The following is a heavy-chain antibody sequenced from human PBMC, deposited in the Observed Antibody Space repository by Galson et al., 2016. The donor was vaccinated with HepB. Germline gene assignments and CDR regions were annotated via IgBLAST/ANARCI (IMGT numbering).Heavy chain of an antibody. V-gene: IGHV6-1*01. D-gene: IGHD4-17*01. CDR3: ARANGDFIYYYYYYFMDV. J-gene: IGHJ6*03. CDR1: DSVSSNSAA. CDR2: TYYRSKWYN. Sequence: DSVSSNSAAWNWIRQSPSRGLEWLGRTYYRSKWYNDYAVSVKSRVTINPGTSKNQFSLHLNSVTPEDTAVYYCARANGDFIYYYYYYFMDVWGKGTTVTVSS.